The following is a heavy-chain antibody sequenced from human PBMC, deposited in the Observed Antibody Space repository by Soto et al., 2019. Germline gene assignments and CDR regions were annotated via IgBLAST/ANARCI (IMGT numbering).Heavy chain of an antibody. CDR2: VYDSGST. Sequence: SETLSLTCTVSGGSISSSDYYWGWIRQPPGKGLEGIGSVYDSGSTFYNPSLKSRVTISVDTSKNKFSLKLSSVTAADTAVYYCVRRYGLGSQNWCDPWGQGTLVTVSS. V-gene: IGHV4-39*01. J-gene: IGHJ5*02. CDR1: GGSISSSDYY. CDR3: VRRYGLGSQNWCDP. D-gene: IGHD3-10*01.